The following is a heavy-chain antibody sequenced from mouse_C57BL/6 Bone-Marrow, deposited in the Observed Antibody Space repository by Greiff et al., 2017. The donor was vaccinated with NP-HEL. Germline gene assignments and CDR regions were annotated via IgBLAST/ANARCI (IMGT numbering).Heavy chain of an antibody. V-gene: IGHV1-50*01. CDR1: GYTFPSYW. D-gene: IGHD1-1*01. J-gene: IGHJ1*03. CDR2: IDPSDSYT. CDR3: ASDRYYYGSSYNWYFDV. Sequence: QVQLQQPGAELLKPGASVKLSCKASGYTFPSYWMPGVKTGPGPGLGWDGEIDPSDSYTNYNQKFKGKATLTVDTSSSTAYMQLSSLTSEDSAVYYCASDRYYYGSSYNWYFDVWGTGTTVTVSS.